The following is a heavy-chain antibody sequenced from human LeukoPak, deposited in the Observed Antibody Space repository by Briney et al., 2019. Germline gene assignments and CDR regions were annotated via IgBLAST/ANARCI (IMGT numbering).Heavy chain of an antibody. CDR3: AKDPLGPLPGTAVAGPDY. D-gene: IGHD6-19*01. V-gene: IGHV3-30*18. J-gene: IGHJ4*02. CDR1: GFTFRSYG. Sequence: GGSLRLSCAASGFTFRSYGMHWVRQAPGKGLEWVAVISYDGSNKYYADSVKGRFTISRDNSKNTLYLQMNSLRAENTAVYYCAKDPLGPLPGTAVAGPDYWGQGTLVTVSS. CDR2: ISYDGSNK.